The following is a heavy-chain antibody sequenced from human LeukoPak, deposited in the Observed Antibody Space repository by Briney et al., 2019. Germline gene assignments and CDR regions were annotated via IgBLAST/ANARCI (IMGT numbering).Heavy chain of an antibody. CDR2: ISYDGSNK. J-gene: IGHJ6*02. CDR1: GFTFSSYG. CDR3: AREGEGMDV. Sequence: LRLSCAASGFTFSSYGMHWVRQAPGKGLEWVAVISYDGSNKYYADSVKGRFTISRDNSKNTLYLQMNSLRAEDTAVYYCAREGEGMDVWGQGTTVTVSS. V-gene: IGHV3-30*03.